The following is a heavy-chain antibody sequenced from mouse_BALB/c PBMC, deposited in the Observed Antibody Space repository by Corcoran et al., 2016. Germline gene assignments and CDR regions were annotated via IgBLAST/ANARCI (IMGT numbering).Heavy chain of an antibody. Sequence: QIQLVQSGPELKKPGETVKISCKASGYIFTDYGMNWVKQAPGEDLKWMGWINTYTGESTYADDFKGRFAFSLETSASTAYLQINNLKNEDTSTYFCARAPLHYYAMDYWGQGTSVTVSS. CDR1: GYIFTDYG. CDR3: ARAPLHYYAMDY. V-gene: IGHV9-3-1*01. CDR2: INTYTGES. D-gene: IGHD6-1*01. J-gene: IGHJ4*01.